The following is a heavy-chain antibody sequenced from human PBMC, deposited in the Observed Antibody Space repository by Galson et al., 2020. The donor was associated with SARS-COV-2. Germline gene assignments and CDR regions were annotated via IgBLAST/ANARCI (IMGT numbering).Heavy chain of an antibody. Sequence: GASLRLSCAASGFTFSSYSMNWVRQAPGKGLEWVSYISSSSSTIYYADSVKGRFTISRDNAKNSLYLQMNSLRAEDTAVYYCASLSWFDPWGQGTLVTVSS. J-gene: IGHJ5*02. V-gene: IGHV3-48*04. CDR2: ISSSSSTI. CDR3: ASLSWFDP. CDR1: GFTFSSYS.